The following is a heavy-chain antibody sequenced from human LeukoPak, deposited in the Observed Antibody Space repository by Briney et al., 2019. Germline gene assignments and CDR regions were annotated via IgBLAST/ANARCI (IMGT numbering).Heavy chain of an antibody. Sequence: SETLSLTCTVSGGSIISYYWSWIRQPPGKGLEWIGYIHSSGSTSYSPSLKSRVTFSVDMSKNHFSLKVTSMTAADTGVYYCARSLPGAIGAADFWGQGTLVTVSA. CDR1: GGSIISYY. CDR3: ARSLPGAIGAADF. V-gene: IGHV4-59*01. D-gene: IGHD6-13*01. J-gene: IGHJ4*02. CDR2: IHSSGST.